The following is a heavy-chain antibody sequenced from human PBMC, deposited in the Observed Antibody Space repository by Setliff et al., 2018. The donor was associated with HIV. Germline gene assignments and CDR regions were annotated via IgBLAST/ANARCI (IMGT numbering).Heavy chain of an antibody. CDR2: IYYSGST. CDR3: ARKYLVNVFDY. D-gene: IGHD3-22*01. CDR1: GGSISSSSYY. V-gene: IGHV4-39*01. J-gene: IGHJ4*02. Sequence: SETLSLTCTVSGGSISSSSYYWGWIRQPPGKGLEWIGSIYYSGSTYYNPSLKSRVTISVDTSKNQFSLKLSSVTAADTAVYYCARKYLVNVFDYWGQGMRVTGS.